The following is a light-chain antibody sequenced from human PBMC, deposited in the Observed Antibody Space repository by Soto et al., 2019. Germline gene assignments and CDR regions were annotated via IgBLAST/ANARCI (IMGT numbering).Light chain of an antibody. CDR2: ENN. Sequence: QSVLTQPPSVSEAPGQRVTISCTGSSSNIGAGYEAHWYQQVPGTAPKLLIYENNNRPSGVTDRFSGSKSGTSASLAITGLQAEDEAEYYCQSYDSSLSGYVFGTWTKLTVL. V-gene: IGLV1-40*01. CDR1: SSNIGAGYE. CDR3: QSYDSSLSGYV. J-gene: IGLJ1*01.